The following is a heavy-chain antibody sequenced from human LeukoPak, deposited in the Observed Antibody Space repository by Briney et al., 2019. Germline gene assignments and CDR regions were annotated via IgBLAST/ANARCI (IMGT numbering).Heavy chain of an antibody. V-gene: IGHV3-23*01. D-gene: IGHD3-10*01. J-gene: IGHJ4*02. CDR1: GFTFSNFG. CDR2: ITGSGLHT. CDR3: AKGRRGLDS. Sequence: GGSLRLSCAASGFTFSNFGMTWVRQGPGKGLDWVSTITGSGLHTYYADSVKGRLTISRDNSKNTLFLQMNTLRAEDTAVYYCAKGRRGLDSWGQGTLVTVSS.